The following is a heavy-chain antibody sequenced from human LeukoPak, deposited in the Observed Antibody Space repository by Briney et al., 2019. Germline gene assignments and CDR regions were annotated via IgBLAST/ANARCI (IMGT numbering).Heavy chain of an antibody. CDR2: IEQLGNAK. D-gene: IGHD1-7*01. CDR3: SRWNFAFDI. Sequence: PGGSLRLSCAASTFTFGDYYMGWVRQAPGKGLEWVAYIEQLGNAKSYIDSVKGRFTISRDNAKSSLYLQMASLRVEDTAVYFCSRWNFAFDIWGQGTVVTVSS. V-gene: IGHV3-7*01. J-gene: IGHJ3*02. CDR1: TFTFGDYY.